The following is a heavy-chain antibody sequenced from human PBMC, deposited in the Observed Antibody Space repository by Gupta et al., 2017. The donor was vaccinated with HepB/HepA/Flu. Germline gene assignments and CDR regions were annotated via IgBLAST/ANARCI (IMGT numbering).Heavy chain of an antibody. CDR2: INPNSGGT. CDR3: ARDSAGGVDY. Sequence: QVQLVQSGAEVKKPGASVKVPCKASGYTFTGYYMHWVRQAPGQGLEWMGWINPNSGGTNDAQKFQGRVTMTRDTSISTAYMEMSRLRSDDTAVYYCARDSAGGVDYWGQGTLVTVSS. CDR1: GYTFTGYY. J-gene: IGHJ4*02. D-gene: IGHD1-26*01. V-gene: IGHV1-2*02.